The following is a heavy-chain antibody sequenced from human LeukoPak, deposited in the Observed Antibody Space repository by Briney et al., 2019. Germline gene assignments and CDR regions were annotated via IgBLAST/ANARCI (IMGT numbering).Heavy chain of an antibody. CDR1: GFTFSSYG. D-gene: IGHD1-26*01. J-gene: IGHJ4*02. Sequence: GGSLRLSCAASGFTFSSYGMHWVRQAPGKGLEWVAVISYDGSNKFYADSVKGRFSISRDNPKNTLYLQMNSLRAEDTAVYYCAKGLSGGYSANPFDYWGQGTLVTVSS. V-gene: IGHV3-30*18. CDR3: AKGLSGGYSANPFDY. CDR2: ISYDGSNK.